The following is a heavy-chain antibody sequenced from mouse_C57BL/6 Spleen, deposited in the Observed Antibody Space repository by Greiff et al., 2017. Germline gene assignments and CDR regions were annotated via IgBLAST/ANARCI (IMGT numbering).Heavy chain of an antibody. D-gene: IGHD1-1*01. CDR2: IYPGSGNT. V-gene: IGHV1-66*01. Sequence: VQLQQSGPELVKPGASVKISCKASGYSFTSYYIHWVKQRPGQGLEWIGWIYPGSGNTKYNEKFKGKATLTADTSSSTAYMQLSSLTSEDSAVYYCAREYYGSHYAMDYWGQGTSVTVSS. J-gene: IGHJ4*01. CDR1: GYSFTSYY. CDR3: AREYYGSHYAMDY.